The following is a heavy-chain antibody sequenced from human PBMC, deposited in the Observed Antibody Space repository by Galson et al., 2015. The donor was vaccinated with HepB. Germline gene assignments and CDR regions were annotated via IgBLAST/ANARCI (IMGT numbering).Heavy chain of an antibody. J-gene: IGHJ4*02. CDR3: TTGRFRELLLDY. Sequence: SLRLSCAASGFTFSNAWMSWVRQAPGKGLEWVGRIKSKTGGGITDYAAPVKGRFTISRDDSKNTLYLQMNSLKTEDTAVYYCTTGRFRELLLDYWGQGTLVTVSS. D-gene: IGHD3-10*01. V-gene: IGHV3-15*01. CDR1: GFTFSNAW. CDR2: IKSKTGGGIT.